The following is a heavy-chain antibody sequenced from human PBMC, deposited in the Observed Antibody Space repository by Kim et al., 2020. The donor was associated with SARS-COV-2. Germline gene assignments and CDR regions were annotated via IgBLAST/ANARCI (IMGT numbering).Heavy chain of an antibody. Sequence: ASVKVSCKASGYTFTGYYMHWVRQAPGQGLEWMGRINPNSGGTNYAQKFQGRVTMTRDTSISTAYMELSRLRSDDTAVYYCASRLGYNSADFAFDYWGQGTLVTVSS. CDR1: GYTFTGYY. J-gene: IGHJ4*02. D-gene: IGHD5-12*01. CDR3: ASRLGYNSADFAFDY. CDR2: INPNSGGT. V-gene: IGHV1-2*06.